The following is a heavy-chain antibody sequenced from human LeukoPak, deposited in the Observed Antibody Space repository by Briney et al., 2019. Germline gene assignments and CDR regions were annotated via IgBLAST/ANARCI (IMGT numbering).Heavy chain of an antibody. CDR1: GIAFSNHW. CDR3: ARDRPHNWFDP. J-gene: IGHJ5*02. CDR2: INNDGSYA. Sequence: GWSLRLSCAASGIAFSNHWMHWVRQAPGKGLEWVSLINNDGSYAVYADSVRARFTISRDNAKNTLYLQMNSLRPEDTAVYYCARDRPHNWFDPWGQGTLVTVSS. V-gene: IGHV3-74*01.